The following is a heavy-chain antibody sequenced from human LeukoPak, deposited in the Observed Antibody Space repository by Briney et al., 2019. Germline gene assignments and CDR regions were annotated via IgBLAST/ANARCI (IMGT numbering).Heavy chain of an antibody. Sequence: GRPLRLSCAASGFTFSSYAMHWVRQAPGKGLEWVAVISYDGSNKYYADSVKGRFTISRDNSKNTLYLQMNSLRAEDTAVYYCARDHRGVRDYFDYWGQGTLVTVSS. CDR1: GFTFSSYA. CDR3: ARDHRGVRDYFDY. J-gene: IGHJ4*02. CDR2: ISYDGSNK. D-gene: IGHD3-10*01. V-gene: IGHV3-30-3*01.